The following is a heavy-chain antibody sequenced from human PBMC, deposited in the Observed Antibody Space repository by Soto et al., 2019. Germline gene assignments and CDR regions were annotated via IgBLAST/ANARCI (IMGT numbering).Heavy chain of an antibody. CDR1: GGSISSGGYY. Sequence: PSETLSLTCTVSGGSISSGGYYWSWIRQHPGKGLEWIGYIYYSGSTYYNPSLKSRVTISVDTSKNQFSLKLSSVTAADTAVYYCASTGQLGQFSKPRVSYYFDYWGQGTLVTSPQ. J-gene: IGHJ4*02. CDR3: ASTGQLGQFSKPRVSYYFDY. V-gene: IGHV4-31*03. CDR2: IYYSGST. D-gene: IGHD6-13*01.